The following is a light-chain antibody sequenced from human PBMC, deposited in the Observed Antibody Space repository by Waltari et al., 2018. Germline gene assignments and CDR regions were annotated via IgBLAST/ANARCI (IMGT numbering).Light chain of an antibody. CDR3: QVWDGISDHRV. CDR2: DDS. Sequence: SYELTQPPPVSVAPGQTARIPCGRPNIGRKTGHWYQQRPGQAPVLVVYDDSDRPSGIPERFSGSKSGNTATLTISRVEAGDEADYFCQVWDGISDHRVFGSGTKVTVL. V-gene: IGLV3-21*02. J-gene: IGLJ1*01. CDR1: NIGRKT.